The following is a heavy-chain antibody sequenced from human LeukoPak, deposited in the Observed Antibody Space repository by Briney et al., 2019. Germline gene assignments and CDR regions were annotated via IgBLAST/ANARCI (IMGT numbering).Heavy chain of an antibody. J-gene: IGHJ5*02. V-gene: IGHV3-30*03. CDR2: ISYDGSNK. CDR1: GFTFSSYS. D-gene: IGHD4-11*01. CDR3: ASDYSNYGFNWFDP. Sequence: GGSLRLSCAASGFTFSSYSMNWVRQAPGKGLEWVAVISYDGSNKYYADSVKGRFTISRDNSKNTLYLQMNSLRAEDTAVYYCASDYSNYGFNWFDPWGQGTLVTVSS.